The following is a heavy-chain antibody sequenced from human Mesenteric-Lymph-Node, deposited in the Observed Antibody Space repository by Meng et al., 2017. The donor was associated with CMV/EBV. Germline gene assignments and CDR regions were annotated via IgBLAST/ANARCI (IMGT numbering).Heavy chain of an antibody. J-gene: IGHJ5*02. CDR1: GGFITSRSYF. CDR3: AREVVVPAAIKHWFDP. D-gene: IGHD2-2*02. V-gene: IGHV4-39*07. CDR2: MYYSGST. Sequence: SETLSLTCSVSGGFITSRSYFWGWIRQPPGKGLEWIGSMYYSGSTYYNPSLKSRVTISVDTSKNQISLKLSSVTAADTAVYYCAREVVVPAAIKHWFDPWGQGTLVTVSS.